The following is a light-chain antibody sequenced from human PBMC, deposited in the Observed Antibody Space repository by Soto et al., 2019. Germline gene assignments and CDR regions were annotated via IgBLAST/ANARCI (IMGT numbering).Light chain of an antibody. CDR3: QQRSSWPT. Sequence: EIVLTQSPATLSLSPGERATLSCRASQSVSRYLAWYQQKPGQAPRLLIYDTSHRATGVPARFSGSGSGTDFTLTISSLEPEDFSVCCCQQRSSWPTFGGGTKVEIK. CDR1: QSVSRY. V-gene: IGKV3-11*01. CDR2: DTS. J-gene: IGKJ4*01.